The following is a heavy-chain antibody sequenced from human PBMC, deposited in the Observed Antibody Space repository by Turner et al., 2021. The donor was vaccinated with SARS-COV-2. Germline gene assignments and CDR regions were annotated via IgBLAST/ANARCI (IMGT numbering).Heavy chain of an antibody. CDR3: ARDERINMIRGVVPIGEHSGMDV. D-gene: IGHD3-10*01. Sequence: QVQLVESGGGVVQPGRSLRLSCAASGFTLSSYAMHWVRQAPGKGLEWVAVISYDGANKYYADSVRGRFTISRDNSKNTLYLQMNSLRAEDTAVYYCARDERINMIRGVVPIGEHSGMDVWGQGTTVTVSS. CDR1: GFTLSSYA. V-gene: IGHV3-30-3*01. CDR2: ISYDGANK. J-gene: IGHJ6*02.